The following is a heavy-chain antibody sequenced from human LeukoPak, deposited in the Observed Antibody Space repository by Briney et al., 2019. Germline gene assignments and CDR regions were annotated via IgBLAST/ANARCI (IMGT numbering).Heavy chain of an antibody. Sequence: GGSLRLSCAASGFTFSSYGMHWVRQAPGKGLEWVAFIRYDGSNKYYADSVKGRFTISRDNSKNTLYLQMNSLRAEDTAVYYCAKDPGFWSGYYYYYMDVWGKGTTVTVSS. CDR2: IRYDGSNK. D-gene: IGHD3-3*01. CDR1: GFTFSSYG. J-gene: IGHJ6*03. V-gene: IGHV3-30*02. CDR3: AKDPGFWSGYYYYYMDV.